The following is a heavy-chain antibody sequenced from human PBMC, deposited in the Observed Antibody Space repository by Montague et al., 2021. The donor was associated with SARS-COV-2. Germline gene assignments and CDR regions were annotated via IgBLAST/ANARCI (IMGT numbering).Heavy chain of an antibody. V-gene: IGHV4-34*01. CDR1: GGSFSTYS. CDR2: IHHGGST. CDR3: ARLGDGVVPSPFLGFGPYYSYYYMDV. Sequence: SETLSLTCAVHGGSFSTYSWNWIRQPPGKGLEWIGEIHHGGSTNYNPSLKSRVTISADTSKNQFSLKLTSVAAAATAGYYCARLGDGVVPSPFLGFGPYYSYYYMDVWGKGTTVTVSS. J-gene: IGHJ6*03. D-gene: IGHD3-10*01.